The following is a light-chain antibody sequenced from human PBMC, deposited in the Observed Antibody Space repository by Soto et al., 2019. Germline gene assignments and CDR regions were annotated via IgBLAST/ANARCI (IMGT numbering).Light chain of an antibody. CDR3: QQFYSNPPT. CDR2: WAS. V-gene: IGKV4-1*01. J-gene: IGKJ4*01. Sequence: DIVMTQSPDSLAVSLGERATINCKSSQTVIHSSNNKNYLAWYQQKPGQPPKLLIYWASIRESGVTERISGSGSGTDFTLTISSLHVEDVAVYYCQQFYSNPPTFGGGTKVDIK. CDR1: QTVIHSSNNKNY.